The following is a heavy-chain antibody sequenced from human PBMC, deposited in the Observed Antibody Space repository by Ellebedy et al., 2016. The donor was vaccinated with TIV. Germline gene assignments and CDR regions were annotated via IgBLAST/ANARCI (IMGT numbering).Heavy chain of an antibody. CDR2: IYYSGST. CDR3: ARFIGYSYGEYFDY. Sequence: SETLSLTXTVSGGSISSYYWSWIRQPPGKGLEWIGYIYYSGSTNYNPSLKGRVTISVDTSKNQFSLKLSSVTAADTAVYYCARFIGYSYGEYFDYWGQGTLVTVSS. D-gene: IGHD5-18*01. J-gene: IGHJ4*02. V-gene: IGHV4-59*13. CDR1: GGSISSYY.